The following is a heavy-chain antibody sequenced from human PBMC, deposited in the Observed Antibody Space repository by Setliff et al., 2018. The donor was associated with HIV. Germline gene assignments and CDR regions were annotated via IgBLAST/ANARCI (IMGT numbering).Heavy chain of an antibody. J-gene: IGHJ6*03. CDR2: ISAYNGNT. CDR1: GYTFTSSG. V-gene: IGHV1-18*01. Sequence: GASVKVSCKASGYTFTSSGISWVRQAPGQGLEWMGWISAYNGNTNYAQKLQGRVTMTTDTSTRTAYMELRSLRPDDTAVYYCATDKGTTLSSYYYYYMDVWGQGTTVTVSS. CDR3: ATDKGTTLSSYYYYYMDV. D-gene: IGHD4-4*01.